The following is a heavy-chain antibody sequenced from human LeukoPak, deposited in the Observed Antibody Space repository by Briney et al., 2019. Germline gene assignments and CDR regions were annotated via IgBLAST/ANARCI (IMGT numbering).Heavy chain of an antibody. CDR2: IFYSGST. CDR3: AKPPSVVVVPAANRFDP. D-gene: IGHD2-2*01. J-gene: IGHJ5*02. Sequence: SETLSLTCTVSGGSISSYYWSWIRQPPGKGLEWIGYIFYSGSTNYNPSLKSRVTISADTSKNQFSLKLSSVTAADTAVYYCAKPPSVVVVPAANRFDPWGQGTLVTVSS. V-gene: IGHV4-59*08. CDR1: GGSISSYY.